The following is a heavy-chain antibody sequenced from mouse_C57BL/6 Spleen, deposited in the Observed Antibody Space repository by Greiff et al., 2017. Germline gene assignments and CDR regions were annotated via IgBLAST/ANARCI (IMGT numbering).Heavy chain of an antibody. CDR1: GYTFTSYW. D-gene: IGHD2-1*01. Sequence: VQLQQSGTVLARPGASVKMSCKTSGYTFTSYWMHWVQQRPGQGLEWIGAIYPGNSDTSYNQKFKGKDKLTAVTSASTAYMELSSLTNEDSSFYCCTRCGYGNYLYAMDYWGQGTSVTVSA. CDR3: TRCGYGNYLYAMDY. V-gene: IGHV1-5*01. J-gene: IGHJ4*01. CDR2: IYPGNSDT.